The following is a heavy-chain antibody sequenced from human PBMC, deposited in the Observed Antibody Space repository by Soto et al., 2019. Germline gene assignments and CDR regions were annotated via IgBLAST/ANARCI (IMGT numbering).Heavy chain of an antibody. CDR3: ARGNAIDV. V-gene: IGHV6-1*01. CDR2: TYYRSTWFH. D-gene: IGHD3-10*01. Sequence: QGQLQQSGPGLVKPSQTLSLTCAISGDSVSSDITSWNWIRQSPSRGLEWLGRTYYRSTWFHDYAVTVKSRLTINPHTSMNQHSLELNSMTPEDTAVYYCARGNAIDVWGQGTVVTVSS. CDR1: GDSVSSDITS. J-gene: IGHJ3*01.